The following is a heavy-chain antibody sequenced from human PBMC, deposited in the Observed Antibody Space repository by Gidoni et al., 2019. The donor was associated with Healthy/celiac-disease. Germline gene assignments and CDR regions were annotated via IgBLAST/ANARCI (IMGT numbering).Heavy chain of an antibody. V-gene: IGHV3-49*05. J-gene: IGHJ3*02. CDR1: GFTFGDYV. CDR2: IGSKAYGGTT. D-gene: IGHD2-2*01. CDR3: TREGRVRDIVVGEAFDI. Sequence: EVQLVESGGGLVKPGRSLRLSCTTSGFTFGDYVMSWFRQAPGKGLEWVGFIGSKAYGGTTEYAASVKGRFTISRDDSKSIAYLQMNSLKTEDTAVYYCTREGRVRDIVVGEAFDIWGQGTMVTVSS.